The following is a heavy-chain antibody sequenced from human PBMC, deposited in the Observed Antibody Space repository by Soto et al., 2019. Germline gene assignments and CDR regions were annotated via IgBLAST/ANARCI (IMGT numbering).Heavy chain of an antibody. CDR2: INHSGST. Sequence: PSGTLSLTCAIYGGSFSGYYWSWLRQPPGKGLEWIGEINHSGSTNYNPSLKSRVTISADTSKNQFSLKLSPVTAADTAVYYCARRYGSCFDYWGQGTLVTVSS. J-gene: IGHJ4*02. CDR1: GGSFSGYY. D-gene: IGHD5-18*01. CDR3: ARRYGSCFDY. V-gene: IGHV4-34*01.